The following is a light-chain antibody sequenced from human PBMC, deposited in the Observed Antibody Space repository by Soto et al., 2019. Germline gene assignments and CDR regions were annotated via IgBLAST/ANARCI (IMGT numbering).Light chain of an antibody. Sequence: DIQMTQSPSTLSASVGDTVTITCRASQSISNWLAWYQQKPGKAPKLLIYKASSLQSGVPSRFSGSGSGTEFTLTISSLQPDNFATYYCQQYTGTFGQGTKLEIK. CDR1: QSISNW. V-gene: IGKV1-5*03. CDR3: QQYTGT. J-gene: IGKJ2*01. CDR2: KAS.